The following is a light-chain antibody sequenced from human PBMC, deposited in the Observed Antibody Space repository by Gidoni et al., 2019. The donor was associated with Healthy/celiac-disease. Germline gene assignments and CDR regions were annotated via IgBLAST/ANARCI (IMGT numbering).Light chain of an antibody. Sequence: EIVMPQSPATLSVSPGERATLSCRASQSVSSNLAWYQQKPGQAPRLLIYGASTRATGIPARFRGSGSGTEFTLTISSLQSEDFAVYYCQQYNNWHALTFGGGTKVEIK. CDR3: QQYNNWHALT. CDR2: GAS. V-gene: IGKV3-15*01. CDR1: QSVSSN. J-gene: IGKJ4*01.